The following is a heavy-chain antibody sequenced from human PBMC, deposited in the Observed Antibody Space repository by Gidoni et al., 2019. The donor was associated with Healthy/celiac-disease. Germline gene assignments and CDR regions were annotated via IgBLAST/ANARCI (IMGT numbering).Heavy chain of an antibody. Sequence: EVQLVESGGGLVQPGRSLSLSCTASGFTFGDYAMSWVRQAPGKGLEWVGFIRSKAYGGTTEYAASVKGRFTISRDDSKSIAYLQMNSLKTEDTAVYYCTREVNRDGYNYPFDYWGQGTLVTVSS. CDR3: TREVNRDGYNYPFDY. J-gene: IGHJ4*02. CDR2: IRSKAYGGTT. V-gene: IGHV3-49*04. CDR1: GFTFGDYA. D-gene: IGHD5-12*01.